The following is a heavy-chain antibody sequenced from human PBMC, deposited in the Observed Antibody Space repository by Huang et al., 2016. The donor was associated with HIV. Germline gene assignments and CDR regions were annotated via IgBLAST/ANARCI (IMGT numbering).Heavy chain of an antibody. V-gene: IGHV4-39*01. J-gene: IGHJ3*02. CDR3: ARHFSYYDSSGYTPWDAFDI. D-gene: IGHD3-22*01. CDR2: MYYSGST. Sequence: QLQLQGSGPGLVKPSETLSLTCTVSGGSITSSSYYWGWIRQPPGQGLEWVGSMYYSGSTDYNPSLKSRVTVSVDTSKNQCSLKLSSVTAADTAVYYCARHFSYYDSSGYTPWDAFDIWGQGTMVTVSS. CDR1: GGSITSSSYY.